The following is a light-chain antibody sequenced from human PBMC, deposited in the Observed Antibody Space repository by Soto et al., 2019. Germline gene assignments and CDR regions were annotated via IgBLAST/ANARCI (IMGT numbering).Light chain of an antibody. CDR3: QQYNSYSPTT. CDR1: QSIKNY. V-gene: IGKV1-5*01. Sequence: DIQMTQSPCSLSASVGDRVTITCRASQSIKNYLNWYQQKPGKAPKLLIYDASSLESGVPSRFSGSGSGTEFTLTISSLQPDDFATYYCQQYNSYSPTTFGQGTKVDI. J-gene: IGKJ1*01. CDR2: DAS.